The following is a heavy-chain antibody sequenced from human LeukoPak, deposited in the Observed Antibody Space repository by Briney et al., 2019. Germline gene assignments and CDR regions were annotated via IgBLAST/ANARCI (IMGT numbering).Heavy chain of an antibody. J-gene: IGHJ5*02. V-gene: IGHV1-18*04. CDR1: GGTFSSYA. D-gene: IGHD4-17*01. CDR2: ISAYNGNT. Sequence: ASVKVSCKASGGTFSSYAISWVRQAPGQGLEWMGWISAYNGNTNYAQKLQGRVTMTTDTSTSTAYMELRSLRSDDTAVYYCARSTVQNWFDPWGQGTLVTVSS. CDR3: ARSTVQNWFDP.